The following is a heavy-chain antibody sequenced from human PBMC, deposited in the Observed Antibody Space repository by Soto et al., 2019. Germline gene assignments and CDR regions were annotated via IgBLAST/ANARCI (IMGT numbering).Heavy chain of an antibody. Sequence: EVQLLESGGGLVQPGGSLRLSCAASGFTFSSYAMSWVRQAPGKGLEWVSAISGSGGSTYYADSVKGRFTISRDNSKNMLYLQMNSLRAEDTAVYYCAKLGRRVVGEFALQHWGQGTLVTVSS. CDR1: GFTFSSYA. V-gene: IGHV3-23*01. CDR2: ISGSGGST. D-gene: IGHD3-10*01. CDR3: AKLGRRVVGEFALQH. J-gene: IGHJ1*01.